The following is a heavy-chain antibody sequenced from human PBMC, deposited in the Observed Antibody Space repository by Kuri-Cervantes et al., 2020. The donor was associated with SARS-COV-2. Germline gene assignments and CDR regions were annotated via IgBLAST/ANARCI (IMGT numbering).Heavy chain of an antibody. CDR3: AKDGGYYDFWSGYAKRAQDHYYYYYMDV. D-gene: IGHD3-3*01. CDR1: GFTFSSYA. J-gene: IGHJ6*03. V-gene: IGHV3-13*01. Sequence: LSLTCAASGFTFSSYAMHWVRQATGKGLEWVSAIGTAGDTYYPGSVKGRFTISRDNSKNTLYLQMNSLRAEDTAVYYCAKDGGYYDFWSGYAKRAQDHYYYYYMDVWGNGTTVTVSS. CDR2: IGTAGDT.